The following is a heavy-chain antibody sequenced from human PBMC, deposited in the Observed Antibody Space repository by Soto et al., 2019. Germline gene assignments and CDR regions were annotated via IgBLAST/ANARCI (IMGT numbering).Heavy chain of an antibody. D-gene: IGHD3-3*01. J-gene: IGHJ5*02. V-gene: IGHV4-59*08. CDR1: GGSISSYY. CDR3: ARHSRRDTISFHLFGMPSWFDP. CDR2: IYYSGST. Sequence: SETLSLTCTVSGGSISSYYWSWIRQPPGKGLEWIGYIYYSGSTNYNPSLKSRVTISVDTSKNQFSLKLSSVTAADTAVYYCARHSRRDTISFHLFGMPSWFDPWGQGTLVTVSS.